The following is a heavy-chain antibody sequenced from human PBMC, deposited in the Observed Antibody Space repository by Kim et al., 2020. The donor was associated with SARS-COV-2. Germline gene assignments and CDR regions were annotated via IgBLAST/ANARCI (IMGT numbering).Heavy chain of an antibody. J-gene: IGHJ6*02. V-gene: IGHV3-9*01. D-gene: IGHD3-10*01. CDR3: AKDEYYYGSGSYLGMDV. Sequence: VKGRFTISREKAKNSLYLQMNSLRAEDTALYYCAKDEYYYGSGSYLGMDVWGQGTTVTVSS.